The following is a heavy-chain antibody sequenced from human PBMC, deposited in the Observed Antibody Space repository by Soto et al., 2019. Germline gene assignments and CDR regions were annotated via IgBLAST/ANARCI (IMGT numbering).Heavy chain of an antibody. J-gene: IGHJ4*02. CDR2: IIPILGIA. CDR3: ARVRDSSGYDY. D-gene: IGHD3-22*01. CDR1: GGTFSSYT. V-gene: IGHV1-69*02. Sequence: QVQLVQSGAEVKKPGSSVKVSCKASGGTFSSYTISWVRQAPGQGREWMGRIIPILGIANYAQKFQGRVTTTANESTRTAYMRLSSLRSEDTAVYYCARVRDSSGYDYWGQGTLVTVSS.